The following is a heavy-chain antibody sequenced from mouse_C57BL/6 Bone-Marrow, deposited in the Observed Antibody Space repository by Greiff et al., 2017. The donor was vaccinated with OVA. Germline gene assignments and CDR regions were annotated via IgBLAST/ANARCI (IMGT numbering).Heavy chain of an antibody. D-gene: IGHD2-5*01. CDR3: AREKAYYSNPWFAY. Sequence: EVNVVESGGGLVKPGGSLKLSCAASGFTFSDYGMHWVRQAPEKGLEWVAYISSGSSTIYYADTVKGRFTISRDNAKNTLFLQMTSLRSEDTAMYYGAREKAYYSNPWFAYWGQGTLVTVSA. J-gene: IGHJ3*01. V-gene: IGHV5-17*01. CDR1: GFTFSDYG. CDR2: ISSGSSTI.